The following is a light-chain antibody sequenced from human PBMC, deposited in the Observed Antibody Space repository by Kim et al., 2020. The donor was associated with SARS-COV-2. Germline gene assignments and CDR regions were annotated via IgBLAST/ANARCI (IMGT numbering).Light chain of an antibody. CDR1: NIGRRS. J-gene: IGLJ2*01. Sequence: SYELTQPRSVSVAPGEPATITCGGSNIGRRSVHWYLQKSGQAPVLVVFDDSDRPSGIPERFSGSNSGDTATLTISRAEVGDEGDYYCQVWDSYSDHVVFDGGTQLTVL. CDR2: DDS. V-gene: IGLV3-21*02. CDR3: QVWDSYSDHVV.